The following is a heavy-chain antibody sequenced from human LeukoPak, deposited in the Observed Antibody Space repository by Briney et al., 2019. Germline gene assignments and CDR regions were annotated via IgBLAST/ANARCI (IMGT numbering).Heavy chain of an antibody. CDR3: ARDPWGRGYSYGTPYFDY. CDR1: GFTFSSYG. D-gene: IGHD5-18*01. V-gene: IGHV3-33*01. J-gene: IGHJ4*02. Sequence: GGSLRLSCAASGFTFSSYGMHWVRQAPGKGLEWVAVIWYDGSNKYYADSVKGRFTISRDNSKNTLYLQMNSLRAEDTAVYYCARDPWGRGYSYGTPYFDYWGQGTLVTVSS. CDR2: IWYDGSNK.